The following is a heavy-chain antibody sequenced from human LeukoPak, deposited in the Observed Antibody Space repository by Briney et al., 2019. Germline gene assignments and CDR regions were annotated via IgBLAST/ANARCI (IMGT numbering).Heavy chain of an antibody. CDR1: GFTFGDYA. CDR3: TGYYDILTGHNWFDP. V-gene: IGHV3-49*03. D-gene: IGHD3-9*01. CDR2: IRSKAYGGTT. J-gene: IGHJ5*02. Sequence: GGSLRLSCTASGFTFGDYAMSWFRQAPGKGLEWVGFIRSKAYGGTTEYAASVKGRFTTSRDDSKSIAYLQMNSLKTEDTAVYYCTGYYDILTGHNWFDPWGQGTLVTVSS.